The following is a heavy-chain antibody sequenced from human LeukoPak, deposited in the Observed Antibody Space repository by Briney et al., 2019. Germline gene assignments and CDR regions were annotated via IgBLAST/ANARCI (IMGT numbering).Heavy chain of an antibody. CDR3: ARADYDYVWGSYRQYYFDY. CDR2: INSDGSST. D-gene: IGHD3-16*02. V-gene: IGHV3-74*01. J-gene: IGHJ4*02. Sequence: GGSLRLSCAASGFTFSSYWMHWVRQAPGKGLVWVSRINSDGSSTSYADSVKGRFTISRDNAKNSLYLRMNSLRAEDTAVYYCARADYDYVWGSYRQYYFDYWGQGTLVTVSS. CDR1: GFTFSSYW.